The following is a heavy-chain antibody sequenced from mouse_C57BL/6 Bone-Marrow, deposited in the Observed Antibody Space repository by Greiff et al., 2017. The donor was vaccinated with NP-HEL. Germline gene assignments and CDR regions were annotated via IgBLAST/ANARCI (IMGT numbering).Heavy chain of an antibody. CDR1: GYTFTDHT. J-gene: IGHJ3*01. CDR3: ARGVMVTTPWFAY. D-gene: IGHD2-2*01. V-gene: IGHV1-78*01. Sequence: VQLQESDAELVKPGASVKISCKVSGYTFTDHTIHWMKQRPEQGLEWIGYIYPRDGSTKYNEKFKGKATLTADKSSSTAYMQLNSLTSEDSAVYFCARGVMVTTPWFAYWGQGTLVTVSA. CDR2: IYPRDGST.